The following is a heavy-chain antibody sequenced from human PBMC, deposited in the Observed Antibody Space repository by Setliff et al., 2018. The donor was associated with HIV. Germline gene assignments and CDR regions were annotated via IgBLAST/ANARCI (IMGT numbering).Heavy chain of an antibody. J-gene: IGHJ4*02. V-gene: IGHV4-39*02. CDR3: ARTSYNFWGGPDS. D-gene: IGHD3-3*01. CDR1: GASINSGYDY. CDR2: IYNSAST. Sequence: SETLSLTCTVSGASINSGYDYWVWIRQPPGKGLQWIGNIYNSASTYYSPSLKRRVIMSVDTSKNRFSLRLSSVSAADTAVYYCARTSYNFWGGPDSWGQGTLVTVSS.